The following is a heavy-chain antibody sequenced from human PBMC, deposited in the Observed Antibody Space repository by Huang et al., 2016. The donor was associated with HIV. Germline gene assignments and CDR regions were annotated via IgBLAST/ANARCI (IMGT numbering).Heavy chain of an antibody. CDR2: ISHSGTT. CDR3: ARGPNYYDSSDREAFDI. Sequence: QVQLQQRGAGLLKPSETLSLSCAVYGGSFSAYQWTWIRQPPGKGLEWIGEISHSGTTNYNPALKRRVTISVDTSKNQFSLKVTSGTAADTAIYYCARGPNYYDSSDREAFDIWGQGTMVTVSS. J-gene: IGHJ3*02. CDR1: GGSFSAYQ. D-gene: IGHD3-22*01. V-gene: IGHV4-34*01.